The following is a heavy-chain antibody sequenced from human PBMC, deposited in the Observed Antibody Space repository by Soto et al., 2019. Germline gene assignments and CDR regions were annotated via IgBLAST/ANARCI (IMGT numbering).Heavy chain of an antibody. J-gene: IGHJ4*02. CDR1: GYSFSNYW. CDR2: IYPGDSDT. CDR3: ERHIYDYLEN. V-gene: IGHV5-51*01. D-gene: IGHD3-16*01. Sequence: GESLKISFKGSGYSFSNYWVALVRQVPGKGLEWMGIIYPGDSDTRYSPSFQGQVSISVDKSIGTAYLLWSSLKASDSAMCYCERHIYDYLENWGQGTLVTVSS.